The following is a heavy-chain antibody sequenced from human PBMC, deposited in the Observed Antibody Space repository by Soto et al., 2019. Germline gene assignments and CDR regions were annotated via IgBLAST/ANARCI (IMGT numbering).Heavy chain of an antibody. J-gene: IGHJ4*02. CDR2: SYYTGSS. D-gene: IGHD5-12*01. CDR3: ASDLRGCSRYDYLDY. CDR1: GGSISSGGYY. V-gene: IGHV4-31*01. Sequence: PSETLSLTCTVSGGSISSGGYYWSWIRQHPGKGLEGVGYSYYTGSSYYNPSLKSLVTISVDASKNQLSLRLASVTAADTAVYYCASDLRGCSRYDYLDYWGQGIPVTVSS.